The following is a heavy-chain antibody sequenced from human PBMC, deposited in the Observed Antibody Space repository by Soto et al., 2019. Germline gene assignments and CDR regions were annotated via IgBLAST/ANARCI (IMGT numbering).Heavy chain of an antibody. CDR3: ASGGDSHDGMDV. Sequence: GASVKGACPAAGSSLTGDYVGWGRQAPGQGLEWMGWINPNSGGTNYAQKFQGWVTMTRDTSISTAYMELSRLRSDDTAVYYCASGGDSHDGMDVWGQGTTVTVSS. CDR2: INPNSGGT. CDR1: GSSLTGDY. J-gene: IGHJ6*02. D-gene: IGHD2-21*02. V-gene: IGHV1-2*04.